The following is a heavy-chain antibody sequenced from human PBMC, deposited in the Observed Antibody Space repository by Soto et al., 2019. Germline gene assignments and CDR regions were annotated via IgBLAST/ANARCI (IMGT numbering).Heavy chain of an antibody. CDR2: IIPIFGTA. J-gene: IGHJ3*02. V-gene: IGHV1-69*13. Sequence: SVKVSCKASGGTFSSYAISWVRQAPGQGLEWMGGIIPIFGTANYAQKYQGRVTINADESTSTAYMELSSLRSEDTAVYYCAREIGDGYCSGGSCYGGFDIWGQGTMVTVSS. D-gene: IGHD2-15*01. CDR1: GGTFSSYA. CDR3: AREIGDGYCSGGSCYGGFDI.